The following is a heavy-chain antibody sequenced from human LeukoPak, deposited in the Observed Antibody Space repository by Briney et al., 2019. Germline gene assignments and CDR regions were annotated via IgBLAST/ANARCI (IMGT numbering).Heavy chain of an antibody. J-gene: IGHJ4*02. CDR2: INQEASRT. CDR1: GFTFRSFW. D-gene: IGHD2/OR15-2a*01. Sequence: GGSLRLSCAASGFTFRSFWMSWVRQAPGKGLEWLGHINQEASRTDHADSVKGRFTISRDNARNLLYLHMSSLRAEDTAVYYCAKYLGRAFDSWGQGILVSVSS. CDR3: AKYLGRAFDS. V-gene: IGHV3-7*01.